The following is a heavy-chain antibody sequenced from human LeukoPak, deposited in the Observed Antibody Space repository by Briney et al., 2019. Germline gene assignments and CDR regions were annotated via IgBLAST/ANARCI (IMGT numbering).Heavy chain of an antibody. CDR2: IYYSGST. CDR1: GGSISSYY. V-gene: IGHV4-59*01. D-gene: IGHD6-19*01. J-gene: IGHJ4*02. Sequence: SETLSLTCTVSGGSISSYYWSWIRQPPGKGLEWIGYIYYSGSTNYNPPLKSRVTISVDTSKNQFSLKLSSVTAADTAVYYCARVTVAGEADYWGQGTLVTVSS. CDR3: ARVTVAGEADY.